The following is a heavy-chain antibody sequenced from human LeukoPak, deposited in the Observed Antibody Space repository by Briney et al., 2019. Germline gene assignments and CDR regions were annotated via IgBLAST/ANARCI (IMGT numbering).Heavy chain of an antibody. Sequence: PGGSLRLSCAASGFTFSSYGMNWVRQAPEKGLEWVSYISSSSSTIYYADSVKGRFTISRDNAKNSLYLQTNSLRAEDKAVYYCARVGYSSSWYEIYFQHWGQGTLVTVSS. CDR1: GFTFSSYG. V-gene: IGHV3-48*01. D-gene: IGHD6-13*01. CDR2: ISSSSSTI. J-gene: IGHJ1*01. CDR3: ARVGYSSSWYEIYFQH.